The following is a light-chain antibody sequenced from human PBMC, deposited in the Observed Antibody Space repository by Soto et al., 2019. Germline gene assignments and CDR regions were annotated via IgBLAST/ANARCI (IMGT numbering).Light chain of an antibody. CDR3: QESHSSGT. Sequence: DIQMTQSPSSLSASVGDRVTITCRASQKIDKYLNWYQQEPGKAPKLLIYAASDLQSGVPSRFSGSGSGTDFTLTISSLLPEDFALYFCQESHSSGTFGQGTKVEF. CDR1: QKIDKY. V-gene: IGKV1-39*01. J-gene: IGKJ2*01. CDR2: AAS.